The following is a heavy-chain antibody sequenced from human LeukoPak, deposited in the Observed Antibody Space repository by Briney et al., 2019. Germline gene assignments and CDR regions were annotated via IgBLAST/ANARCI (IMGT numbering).Heavy chain of an antibody. D-gene: IGHD7-27*01. CDR3: ARKFLTGRLIDY. J-gene: IGHJ4*02. CDR1: GFTFSSYW. CDR2: INSDGSST. V-gene: IGHV3-74*01. Sequence: GGSLRLSCAASGFTFSSYWMHWVRQAPGKGLVWVSRINSDGSSTSYADSVKGRFTISRDTSKNTLYLQMNSLRAEDTALYYCARKFLTGRLIDYWGQGTLVTVSS.